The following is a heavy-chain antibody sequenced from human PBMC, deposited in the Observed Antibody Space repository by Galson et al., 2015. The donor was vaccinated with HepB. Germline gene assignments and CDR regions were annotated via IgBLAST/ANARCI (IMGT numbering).Heavy chain of an antibody. Sequence: SVKVSCKASGYTFTSYYMHWVRQAPGQGLEWMGIINPSGGSTSYAQKLQGRVTMTRDTSTSTVYMELSSLRSEDTAVYYCARDGASIAAAEFPTMDYWGQGTLVTVSS. J-gene: IGHJ4*02. CDR2: INPSGGST. CDR3: ARDGASIAAAEFPTMDY. D-gene: IGHD6-13*01. CDR1: GYTFTSYY. V-gene: IGHV1-46*04.